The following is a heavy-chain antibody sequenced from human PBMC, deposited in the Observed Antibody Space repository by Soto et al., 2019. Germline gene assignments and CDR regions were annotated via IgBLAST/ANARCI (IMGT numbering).Heavy chain of an antibody. CDR2: IYYSGST. V-gene: IGHV4-61*01. Sequence: QVQLQESGPGLMKPSETLSLTCTVSGGSVSSGSYYWSWIRQPPGKGLEWIGYIYYSGSTNYNPSPQRRVTLSVATSNPQFSLTLSSVTAADTAVYYCASLLPSDSSGYVGFAYWCQGTLVTVSS. D-gene: IGHD3-22*01. CDR3: ASLLPSDSSGYVGFAY. J-gene: IGHJ4*02. CDR1: GGSVSSGSYY.